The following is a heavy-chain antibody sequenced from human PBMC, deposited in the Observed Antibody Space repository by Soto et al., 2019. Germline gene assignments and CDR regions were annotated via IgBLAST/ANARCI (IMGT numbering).Heavy chain of an antibody. J-gene: IGHJ3*02. CDR1: VGSISSYY. V-gene: IGHV4-59*12. CDR2: IYYSGST. Sequence: SETLDLTYTVSVGSISSYYWSWIRQPPGKGLEWIGYIYYSGSTNYNPSLKSRVTISVDTSKNQFSLKLSSVTAADTAVYYCARSHGGNFDAFDIWGQGTMVTVSS. CDR3: ARSHGGNFDAFDI. D-gene: IGHD2-21*02.